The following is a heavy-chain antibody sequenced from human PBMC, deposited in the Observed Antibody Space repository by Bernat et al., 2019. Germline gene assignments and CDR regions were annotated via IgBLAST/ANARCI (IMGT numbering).Heavy chain of an antibody. CDR1: GFTFSSYA. J-gene: IGHJ4*02. D-gene: IGHD2-15*01. V-gene: IGHV3-23*01. CDR3: VPLAIKVGCSGGSCYQLFDY. Sequence: EVQLLESGGGLVQPGGSLRLSCAASGFTFSSYAMSWVRQAPGKGLEWVPAISGSGGSTYYADSVKGRFTISRDNSKNTLYLQMNSLRAEDTAVYYCVPLAIKVGCSGGSCYQLFDYWGQGTLVTVSS. CDR2: ISGSGGST.